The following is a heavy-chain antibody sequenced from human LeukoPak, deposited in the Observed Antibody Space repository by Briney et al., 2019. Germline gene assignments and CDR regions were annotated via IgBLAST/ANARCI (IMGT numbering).Heavy chain of an antibody. CDR2: LSYSGTT. CDR1: GDSISGSY. J-gene: IGHJ4*02. CDR3: ARERQSYYYDSSGYYYDY. D-gene: IGHD3-22*01. Sequence: SETLSLTCAVSGDSISGSYWSWIRQPPGKGLEWIGFLSYSGTTSYNPSLKGRLSISGDTSRNQFSLKLSSVTAADTAVYYCARERQSYYYDSSGYYYDYWGQGTLVTVSS. V-gene: IGHV4-59*12.